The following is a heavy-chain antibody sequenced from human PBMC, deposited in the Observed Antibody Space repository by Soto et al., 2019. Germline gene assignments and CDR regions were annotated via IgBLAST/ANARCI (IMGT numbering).Heavy chain of an antibody. CDR2: IYPGDSDT. CDR1: GYSFTSYW. J-gene: IGHJ5*02. D-gene: IGHD6-13*01. CDR3: ARGTSIAAAAYNWFDP. V-gene: IGHV5-51*01. Sequence: GESLKISCKGSGYSFTSYWIGWVRQMPGKGLEWMGIIYPGDSDTRYSPSFQGQVTISADKSISTAYLQWSSLKASDTAMYYCARGTSIAAAAYNWFDPWGQGTLVTVSS.